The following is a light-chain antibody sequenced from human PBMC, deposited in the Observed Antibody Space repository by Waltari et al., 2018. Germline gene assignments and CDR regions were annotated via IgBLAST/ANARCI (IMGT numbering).Light chain of an antibody. V-gene: IGKV3-11*01. CDR1: QSVSSY. Sequence: EIVLTQSPATLSLSPGARDTLSCRASQSVSSYLAWYQQRPGQAPRLLIYAASNRATGIPARFSGSGSGTDFTLTISSLEPEDFAVYYCQQRANSWTFGQGTKVELK. J-gene: IGKJ1*01. CDR2: AAS. CDR3: QQRANSWT.